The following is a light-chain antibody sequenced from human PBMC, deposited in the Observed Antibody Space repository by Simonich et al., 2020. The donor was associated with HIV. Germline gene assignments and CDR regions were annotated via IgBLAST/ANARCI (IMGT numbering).Light chain of an antibody. CDR2: WAS. J-gene: IGKJ1*01. V-gene: IGKV4-1*01. CDR1: QSVLYSSNNKNY. Sequence: DIVMTQSPDSLAVSLGERATINCKSSQSVLYSSNNKNYLAWYQQKPGQPPKLLIYWASTRESVVPDRFSGSGSGTDFTLTISSLQAEDVAVYYCQQYYNTPSFGQGTKVEVK. CDR3: QQYYNTPS.